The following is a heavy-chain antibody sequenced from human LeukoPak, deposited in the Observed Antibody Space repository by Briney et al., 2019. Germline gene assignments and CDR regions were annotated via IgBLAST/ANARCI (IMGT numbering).Heavy chain of an antibody. D-gene: IGHD2-2*01. Sequence: ASVKVSCKASGYTFTSYGISWVRQAPGQGLEWMGWISAYNGNTNYAQKLQGRVTMTTDTSTSTAYMELRSLRSDDTAVYYCARDVSTPGLYYYYYGMDVWGQGTTVTVS. CDR1: GYTFTSYG. V-gene: IGHV1-18*01. J-gene: IGHJ6*02. CDR3: ARDVSTPGLYYYYYGMDV. CDR2: ISAYNGNT.